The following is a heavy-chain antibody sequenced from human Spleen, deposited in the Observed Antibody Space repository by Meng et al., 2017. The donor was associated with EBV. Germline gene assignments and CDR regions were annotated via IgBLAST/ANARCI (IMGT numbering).Heavy chain of an antibody. D-gene: IGHD3-10*01. J-gene: IGHJ4*02. CDR3: ARLFYYGSGRLKFDF. CDR1: AGSVRSASYY. Sequence: QVQFQGSGPGVQKPSDPLSVTCTFSAGSVRSASYYWTWIRQPSGKALEWIGYIHYSGNPNYNSSLKLRVTISVDMSKNQFSLRLSSVTAADTAVYYCARLFYYGSGRLKFDFWGQGTLVTVSS. V-gene: IGHV4-61*01. CDR2: IHYSGNP.